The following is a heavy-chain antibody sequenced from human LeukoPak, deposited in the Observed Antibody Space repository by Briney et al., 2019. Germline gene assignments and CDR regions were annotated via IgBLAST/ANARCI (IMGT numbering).Heavy chain of an antibody. CDR1: GGSISGYY. V-gene: IGHV4-59*01. Sequence: SETLSLTCTVSGGSISGYYWSWIRRPPGKGLEYIGYMYYSGRSNYNPSLKSRGTISVDTSKNQFSLKLSSVTAADTAVYYCARVGSSSWSRSFDYWGQGTLVTVSS. J-gene: IGHJ4*02. CDR2: MYYSGRS. D-gene: IGHD6-13*01. CDR3: ARVGSSSWSRSFDY.